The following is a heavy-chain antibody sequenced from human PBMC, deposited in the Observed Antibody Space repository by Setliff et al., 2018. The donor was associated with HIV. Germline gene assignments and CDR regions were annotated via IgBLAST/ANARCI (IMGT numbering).Heavy chain of an antibody. CDR3: ARRIYGNNPYFDY. J-gene: IGHJ4*02. D-gene: IGHD4-17*01. V-gene: IGHV4-38-2*01. CDR2: IYHNGIT. Sequence: SETLSLTCGVSGYSISSGYYWGWIRQPPGKGLEWIGSIYHNGITHYNPSLKSRVTISVDTSQNQFSLKLSSVTAADPAIYYCARRIYGNNPYFDYWSQGTLVTVSS. CDR1: GYSISSGYY.